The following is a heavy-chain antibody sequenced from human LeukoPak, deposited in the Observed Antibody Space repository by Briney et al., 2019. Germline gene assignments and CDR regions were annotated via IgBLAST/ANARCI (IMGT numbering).Heavy chain of an antibody. J-gene: IGHJ6*02. CDR2: IGSSGSYM. CDR1: GFTFSRYA. V-gene: IGHV3-21*04. Sequence: GGSLRLSCAASGFTFSRYAMKWVRQAPGKGLEWVSCIGSSGSYMYYADSVKGRFTISRDNYRNTVDLLMNSLRAEDAAVYYCAKSLAFAATGGGMDVWGQGTTVTVSS. CDR3: AKSLAFAATGGGMDV. D-gene: IGHD2-15*01.